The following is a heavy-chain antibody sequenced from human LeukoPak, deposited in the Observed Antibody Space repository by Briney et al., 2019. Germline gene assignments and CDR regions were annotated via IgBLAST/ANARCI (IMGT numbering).Heavy chain of an antibody. Sequence: PGGSLRLSCAASGFTFSSYAMSWVRQAPGKGLEWVSAISGSGGSTYYADSVKGRFTTSRDNSKNTLYLQMNSLRAEDTAVYYCATIFGVVIGGIRFDPWGQGTLVTVSS. CDR3: ATIFGVVIGGIRFDP. J-gene: IGHJ5*02. V-gene: IGHV3-23*01. CDR1: GFTFSSYA. D-gene: IGHD3-3*01. CDR2: ISGSGGST.